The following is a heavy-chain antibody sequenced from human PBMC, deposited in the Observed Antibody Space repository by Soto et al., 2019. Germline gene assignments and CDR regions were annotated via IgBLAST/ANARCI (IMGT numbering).Heavy chain of an antibody. CDR1: GGSFSGYY. J-gene: IGHJ4*02. Sequence: SETLSLTCAVYGGSFSGYYWSWIRQPPEKGLEWIGEINHSGSTNYNPSLRSRVTMSVDTPKNQFSLRLSSVTTADTAVYYCAGLRGYAGSPIDYWGQGTLVTVSS. CDR3: AGLRGYAGSPIDY. D-gene: IGHD2-15*01. V-gene: IGHV4-34*01. CDR2: INHSGST.